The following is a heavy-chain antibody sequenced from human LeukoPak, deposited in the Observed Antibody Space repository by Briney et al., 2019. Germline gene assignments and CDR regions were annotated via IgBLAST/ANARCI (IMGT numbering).Heavy chain of an antibody. CDR3: ARFGYRTSPIEREGYHF. J-gene: IGHJ4*02. D-gene: IGHD5-12*01. CDR2: INPNSGGT. CDR1: GYTFTAYY. Sequence: ASVKVSCKASGYTFTAYYIHWVRQAPGQGLEWMGWINPNSGGTNYAQKFQGRVTMTRDTSISTAYMDLSRLRSDDTAMYYCARFGYRTSPIEREGYHFWGQGTLVTVSS. V-gene: IGHV1-2*02.